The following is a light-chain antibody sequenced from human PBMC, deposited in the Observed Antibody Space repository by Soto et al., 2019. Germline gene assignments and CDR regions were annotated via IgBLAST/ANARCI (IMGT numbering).Light chain of an antibody. J-gene: IGKJ1*01. CDR2: PAS. CDR3: QQDYNYPRT. CDR1: HCIRND. V-gene: IGKV1-6*01. Sequence: AIQMTQSPSSLSASVGDTVTITCRAIHCIRNDLGGYQQKPGKAPNLLIYPASSLQSEVTSRFSGSGSGTDFTLTISSLQPEDFATYYCQQDYNYPRTFGQGTKVDIK.